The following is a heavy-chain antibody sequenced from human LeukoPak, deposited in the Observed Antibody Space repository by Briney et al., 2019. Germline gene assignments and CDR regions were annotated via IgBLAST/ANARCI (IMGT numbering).Heavy chain of an antibody. J-gene: IGHJ4*02. CDR3: ARGAAATHFDY. CDR1: GGSISSYY. CDR2: IYYSGST. V-gene: IGHV4-59*01. D-gene: IGHD6-13*01. Sequence: PSETLSLTCTVSGGSISSYYWSWIRQPPGKGLEWIGYIYYSGSTNYNPSLKSRVTISVDTSKNQFSLKLSSVTAADTAVYYCARGAAATHFDYWGQGTLVTVSS.